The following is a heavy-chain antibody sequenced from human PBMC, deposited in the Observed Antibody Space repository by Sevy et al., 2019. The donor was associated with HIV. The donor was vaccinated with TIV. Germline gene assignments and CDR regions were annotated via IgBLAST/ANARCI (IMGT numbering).Heavy chain of an antibody. D-gene: IGHD3-10*01. CDR2: IPSSSSYK. J-gene: IGHJ4*02. CDR1: GFTFSIYG. Sequence: GGSLRLSCAASGFTFSIYGMNWVRQAPGRGLEWVSYIPSSSSYKKYADSVKGRFTISRDNTKNSLSLPMDSLRAEDTAVYYCARDLGRVRGVMSVDCWGQGTLVTVSS. V-gene: IGHV3-21*01. CDR3: ARDLGRVRGVMSVDC.